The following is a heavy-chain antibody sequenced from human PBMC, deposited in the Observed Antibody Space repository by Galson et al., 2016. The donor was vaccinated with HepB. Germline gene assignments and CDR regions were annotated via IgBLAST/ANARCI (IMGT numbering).Heavy chain of an antibody. V-gene: IGHV1-46*03. CDR2: INPSGGDT. Sequence: SVKVSCKASGYTFTSYYMHWVRQAPGQGLEWMGIINPSGGDTSYAQKFKGRVTMTRDTSKSTVYMELSSLRSEDTALYYCARERKLELDYYYYYGMDVWGQGTTVTVSS. CDR3: ARERKLELDYYYYYGMDV. CDR1: GYTFTSYY. J-gene: IGHJ6*02. D-gene: IGHD1-7*01.